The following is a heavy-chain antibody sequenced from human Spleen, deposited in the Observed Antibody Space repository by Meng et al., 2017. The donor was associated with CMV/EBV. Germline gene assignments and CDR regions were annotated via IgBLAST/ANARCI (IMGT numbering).Heavy chain of an antibody. CDR1: GFTFSAYS. CDR2: ISGSGDGT. D-gene: IGHD2-15*01. CDR3: ENHPGVVLYHYGMDV. Sequence: GESLKISCAASGFTFSAYSINWVRQAPGKGLEWVSTISGSGDGTYYADSVKGRFTISRDNSKNTLYLQMNSLRAEDTAVYYCENHPGVVLYHYGMDVWGQGTTVTVSS. J-gene: IGHJ6*02. V-gene: IGHV3-23*01.